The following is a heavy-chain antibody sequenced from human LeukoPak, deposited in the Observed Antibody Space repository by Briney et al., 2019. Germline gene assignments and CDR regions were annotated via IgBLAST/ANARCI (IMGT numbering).Heavy chain of an antibody. V-gene: IGHV3-7*01. CDR3: VTNRREFCSGGGCYSEKYTWFDP. CDR1: GFTFSDYW. J-gene: IGHJ5*02. CDR2: IKQDGSEQ. Sequence: GGSLRLSCTASGFTFSDYWMSWVRQAPGRRLEWVANIKQDGSEQYYADSVKGRFTVSRDNAKSSLSLQMNSLRPEDTAVYHYVTNRREFCSGGGCYSEKYTWFDPWGQGTLVTVSS. D-gene: IGHD2-15*01.